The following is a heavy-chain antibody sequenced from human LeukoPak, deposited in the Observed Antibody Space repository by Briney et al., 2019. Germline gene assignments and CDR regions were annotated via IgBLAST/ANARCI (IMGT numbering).Heavy chain of an antibody. J-gene: IGHJ4*02. D-gene: IGHD3-10*01. CDR1: GFTFSSYS. V-gene: IGHV4-39*07. CDR3: ARDGGYYYGSGSYSPSFDY. CDR2: IYYRGST. Sequence: GSLRLSCAASGFTFSSYSMNWIRQPPGKGLEWLGSIYYRGSTYYSPSLKSRVTLSVDTSKNQFSLRLSSVTAADTAVYYCARDGGYYYGSGSYSPSFDYWGQGTLVTVSS.